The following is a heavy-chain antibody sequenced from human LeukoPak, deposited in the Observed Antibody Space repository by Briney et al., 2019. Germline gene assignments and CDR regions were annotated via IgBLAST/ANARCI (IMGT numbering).Heavy chain of an antibody. CDR3: AKSPWPGHTLHYGIDF. D-gene: IGHD4-17*01. CDR2: ISGSGGSN. J-gene: IGHJ4*02. CDR1: GFTFGSYA. V-gene: IGHV3-23*01. Sequence: PGGSLRLSCAASGFTFGSYAMTWVRHAPGKGLEWVSDISGSGGSNYYADSVKGRFTISRDNSKNTLFLQMNSLRAEDTAVYFCAKSPWPGHTLHYGIDFWGQGTLVTVSS.